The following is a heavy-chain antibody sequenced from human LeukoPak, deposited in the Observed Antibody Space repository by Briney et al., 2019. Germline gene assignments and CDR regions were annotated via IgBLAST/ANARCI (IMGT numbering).Heavy chain of an antibody. Sequence: SETLSLTCTVSVDSISSYYWSWIRQPPGKGLEWIGYIYYSGSTNYNPSLKSRVTILVDTSKNQFSLKLSSVTAADTAVYYCAKDRSDAFDIWGQGTMVTVSS. J-gene: IGHJ3*02. CDR3: AKDRSDAFDI. V-gene: IGHV4-59*01. D-gene: IGHD1-26*01. CDR1: VDSISSYY. CDR2: IYYSGST.